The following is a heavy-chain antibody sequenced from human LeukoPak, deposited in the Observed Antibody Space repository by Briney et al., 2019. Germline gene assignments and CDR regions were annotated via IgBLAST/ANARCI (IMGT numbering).Heavy chain of an antibody. CDR1: GGSFSGYY. J-gene: IGHJ6*03. Sequence: SETLSLTCAVYGGSFSGYYWSWIRQPPGKGLEWIGEINHSGSTNYNPSLKSRVTISVDTSKNQFSLKLSSVTAADTAVYYCASSIAARRYYYYYMDVWGKGTTVTVSS. D-gene: IGHD6-6*01. CDR3: ASSIAARRYYYYYMDV. V-gene: IGHV4-34*01. CDR2: INHSGST.